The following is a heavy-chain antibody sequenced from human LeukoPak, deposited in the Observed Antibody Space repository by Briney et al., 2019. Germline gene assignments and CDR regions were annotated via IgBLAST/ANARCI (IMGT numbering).Heavy chain of an antibody. Sequence: PGGSLRLSCAASGFTFTSYWMTWARQAPGKGLEWVGNIKQDGSEKYYVDSLKGRFTISRDNAKNSLYLQMNNLRVEDTAFYYCGRAGVVPAAISHWGRGTLVTVSS. J-gene: IGHJ4*02. V-gene: IGHV3-7*03. CDR3: GRAGVVPAAISH. CDR2: IKQDGSEK. CDR1: GFTFTSYW. D-gene: IGHD2-2*01.